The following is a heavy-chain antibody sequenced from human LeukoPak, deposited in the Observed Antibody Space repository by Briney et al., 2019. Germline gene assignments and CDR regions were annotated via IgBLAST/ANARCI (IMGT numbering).Heavy chain of an antibody. Sequence: GGSLRLSCAASGFTFSSYGMHWVRQAPGKGLEWVAVISYDGSNKYYADSVKGRFTISRDNSKNTLYLQMNSLRSEDTAVYYCAKDRYCSSTSCYALPLPYYYGMDVWGQGTTVTVSS. J-gene: IGHJ6*02. CDR1: GFTFSSYG. V-gene: IGHV3-30*18. D-gene: IGHD2-2*01. CDR2: ISYDGSNK. CDR3: AKDRYCSSTSCYALPLPYYYGMDV.